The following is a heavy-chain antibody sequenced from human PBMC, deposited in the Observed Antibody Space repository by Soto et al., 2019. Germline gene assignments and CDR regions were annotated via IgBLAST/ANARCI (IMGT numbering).Heavy chain of an antibody. Sequence: EVHLLQSGGGLVQPGGSLRLSCAASGFSFSSFALSWVRQSPGKGLEWVAAVSGRGGDTYYANSVKGRFTISRDNSQNTLFLQMNSLRAEDSAIYYWAKGPNYDFLSGFSAVYLDYWCQGNLVSVSS. J-gene: IGHJ4*02. CDR2: VSGRGGDT. V-gene: IGHV3-23*01. CDR1: GFSFSSFA. CDR3: AKGPNYDFLSGFSAVYLDY. D-gene: IGHD3-3*01.